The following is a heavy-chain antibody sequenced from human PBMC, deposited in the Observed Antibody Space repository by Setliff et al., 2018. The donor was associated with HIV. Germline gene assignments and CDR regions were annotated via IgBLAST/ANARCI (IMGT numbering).Heavy chain of an antibody. CDR2: ISAYNDNT. D-gene: IGHD5-12*01. Sequence: SCKTSGDSFTSYGFSWVRQAPGQGLEWMGWISAYNDNTNYAQKFQGRVTMTTDASTSTAYMEVRSLRSDDTAVYYCARDRLPAEVAVSGDWFDPWGQGTLVTVSS. CDR3: ARDRLPAEVAVSGDWFDP. CDR1: GDSFTSYG. J-gene: IGHJ5*02. V-gene: IGHV1-18*01.